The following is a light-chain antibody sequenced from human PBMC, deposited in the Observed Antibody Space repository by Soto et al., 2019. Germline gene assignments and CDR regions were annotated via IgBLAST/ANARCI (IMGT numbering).Light chain of an antibody. V-gene: IGLV2-23*02. Sequence: QSALTQPASVSGSPGQSITISCTGTSSNVGSYKLVSWYQQHPGKAPKLMIFEVNKRPSGVSNRFSGSKPGNTASLTISGLKVEDEADYYCCSSGGSPTYVFGTGTKVTVL. CDR1: SSNVGSYKL. CDR2: EVN. CDR3: CSSGGSPTYV. J-gene: IGLJ1*01.